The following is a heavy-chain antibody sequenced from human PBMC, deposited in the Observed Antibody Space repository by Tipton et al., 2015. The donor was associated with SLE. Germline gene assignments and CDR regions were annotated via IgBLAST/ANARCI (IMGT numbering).Heavy chain of an antibody. V-gene: IGHV4-59*01. J-gene: IGHJ6*03. CDR1: GGSISSYY. D-gene: IGHD1-26*01. CDR3: ARGSGTYYSYYYMDV. Sequence: LRLSCTVSGGSISSYYWNWIRQPPGRGLEWIGCIYHSGSTSYSPSLESRVTISVDTSKNQFSLKMTSVTAADTAVYYCARGSGTYYSYYYMDVWGKGTTVTVSS. CDR2: IYHSGST.